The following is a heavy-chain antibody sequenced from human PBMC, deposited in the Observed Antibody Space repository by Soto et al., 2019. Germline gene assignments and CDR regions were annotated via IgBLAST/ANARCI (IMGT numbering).Heavy chain of an antibody. V-gene: IGHV3-15*07. CDR3: SKGFDY. Sequence: EVQLVESGGGLVKPGGSLRLSCAASGFTFSNAWMNWVRQAPGKGLEWVGRIKSKTDGATTDYAAPVKGRFTISRDDSKNTLYLQMNSLKTDDTAVYYCSKGFDYWGQGTLVTVSS. J-gene: IGHJ4*02. CDR2: IKSKTDGATT. CDR1: GFTFSNAW.